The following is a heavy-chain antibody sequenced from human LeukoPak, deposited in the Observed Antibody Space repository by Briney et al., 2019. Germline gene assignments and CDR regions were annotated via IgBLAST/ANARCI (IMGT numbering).Heavy chain of an antibody. D-gene: IGHD3-16*01. CDR2: IWNAGTNT. CDR3: AGDTPPGGDYYFDY. Sequence: GGSLRLSCAASGFSFSTYGMHWVRQAPGKGLEWVALIWNAGTNTYYADSVKGRFTISRDNSKNTLYLQMNRLRAEDTAVYYCAGDTPPGGDYYFDYWGQGTLVIVSS. J-gene: IGHJ4*02. V-gene: IGHV3-33*01. CDR1: GFSFSTYG.